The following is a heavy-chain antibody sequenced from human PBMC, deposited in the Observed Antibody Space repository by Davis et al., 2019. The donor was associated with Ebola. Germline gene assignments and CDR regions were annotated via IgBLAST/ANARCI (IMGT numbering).Heavy chain of an antibody. CDR2: FYYDGTT. Sequence: MPSETLSLTCAVSGGSVGDDSSSWSWIRQTPGKGLEWIGFFYYDGTTYYNPSLKSRVTMSVDKSKNQFYLKLSSVTAADTAVYYCARGGGWQDHNWFDPWGQGTLVTVSS. CDR1: GGSVGDDSSS. V-gene: IGHV4-30-2*01. D-gene: IGHD6-19*01. CDR3: ARGGGWQDHNWFDP. J-gene: IGHJ5*02.